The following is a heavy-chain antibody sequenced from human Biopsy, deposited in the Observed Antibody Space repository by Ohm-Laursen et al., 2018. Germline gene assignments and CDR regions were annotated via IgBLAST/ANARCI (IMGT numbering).Heavy chain of an antibody. CDR2: IRSGGDYM. CDR3: ARDYTWNYVGIGY. D-gene: IGHD1-7*01. CDR1: GFTLSYYR. V-gene: IGHV3-21*01. J-gene: IGHJ4*01. Sequence: SLRLSCTASGFTLSYYRMTWVRQAPGKGLEWVSSIRSGGDYMFYADSVKGRFTISRDNAKNSLYLQMNSLRAEDTAVYYCARDYTWNYVGIGYWGHGTLVTVSS.